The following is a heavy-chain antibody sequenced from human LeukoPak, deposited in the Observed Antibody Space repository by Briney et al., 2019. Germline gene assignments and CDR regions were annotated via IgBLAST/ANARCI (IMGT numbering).Heavy chain of an antibody. J-gene: IGHJ3*02. Sequence: ASVKVSCKVSGYTLTESSMHWVRQAPGKWLEWMGGFDPEDGETIYAQKFQGRVTMTEDTSTDTAYMELSSLRSEDTAVYYCATVKVVVAATGAFDIWGQGTMVTVSS. V-gene: IGHV1-24*01. CDR3: ATVKVVVAATGAFDI. D-gene: IGHD2-15*01. CDR1: GYTLTESS. CDR2: FDPEDGET.